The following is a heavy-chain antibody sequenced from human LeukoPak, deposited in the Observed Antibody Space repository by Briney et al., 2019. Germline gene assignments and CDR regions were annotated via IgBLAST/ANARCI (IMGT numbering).Heavy chain of an antibody. J-gene: IGHJ4*02. V-gene: IGHV3-48*01. CDR3: ARDYKYAFDN. D-gene: IGHD5-24*01. Sequence: GGSLRLSCAASGFTFNDYSMNWVRQAPGKGLEWISYIGIDSGNTNYADSVKGRFTISGDKAKNSLYLQMNSLRVEDTAVYYCARDYKYAFDNWGQGTLVTVSS. CDR1: GFTFNDYS. CDR2: IGIDSGNT.